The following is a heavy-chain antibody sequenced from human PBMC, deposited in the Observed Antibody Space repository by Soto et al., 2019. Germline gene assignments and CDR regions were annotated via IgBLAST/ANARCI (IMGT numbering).Heavy chain of an antibody. CDR3: ARTVGAAYYFDF. D-gene: IGHD1-26*01. Sequence: LSLTCNVSGDSMTKYYWSWIRQPAGKGLEWIGRIYTSGSTNYNPSLKSRVTMSIDTSNNHFSLNLKSVTAADTAVYYCARTVGAAYYFDFWGQGALATVSS. CDR1: GDSMTKYY. CDR2: IYTSGST. J-gene: IGHJ4*02. V-gene: IGHV4-4*07.